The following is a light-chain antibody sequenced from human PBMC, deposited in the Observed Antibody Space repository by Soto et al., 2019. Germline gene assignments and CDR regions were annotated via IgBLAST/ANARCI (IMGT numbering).Light chain of an antibody. CDR3: QSYDSSLPVV. CDR2: GNI. J-gene: IGLJ2*01. V-gene: IGLV1-40*01. Sequence: QAVVTQPPSVSGAPGQRVTISCTGSSSNIGAGYDVHWYQQVPGTAPKLLIYGNINRPSGVPDRFSGSKSGTSASLAITGLQADDEADYYCQSYDSSLPVVFGGGTKVTVL. CDR1: SSNIGAGYD.